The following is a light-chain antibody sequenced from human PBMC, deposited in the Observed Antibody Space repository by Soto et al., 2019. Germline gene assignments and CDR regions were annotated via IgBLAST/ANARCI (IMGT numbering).Light chain of an antibody. Sequence: EIVLTQSPATLSLSPGERATLSCRASQSVSSSLAWYQQKPGQAPRLLIYDASNRATDVPARFSGSGSGTDFTLTISSLEPEDFAVYYCQQRTDWPLTFGPGTKVDI. V-gene: IGKV3-11*01. CDR2: DAS. CDR3: QQRTDWPLT. CDR1: QSVSSS. J-gene: IGKJ3*01.